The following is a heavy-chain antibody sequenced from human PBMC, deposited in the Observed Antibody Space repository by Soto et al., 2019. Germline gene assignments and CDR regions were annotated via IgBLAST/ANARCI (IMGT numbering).Heavy chain of an antibody. V-gene: IGHV4-4*02. J-gene: IGHJ4*02. CDR3: ARESPYDYTWGSLGLYYFDS. CDR1: GGSITSNW. D-gene: IGHD3-16*01. Sequence: SETLSLTCAVSGGSITSNWWSLVRQPPGKGLEWIGEIYHNGRFNYNPSLRSRLTISIDKSTTTVYMKLTSLRSEDTAVYYCARESPYDYTWGSLGLYYFDSWGQGTVVTVSS. CDR2: IYHNGRF.